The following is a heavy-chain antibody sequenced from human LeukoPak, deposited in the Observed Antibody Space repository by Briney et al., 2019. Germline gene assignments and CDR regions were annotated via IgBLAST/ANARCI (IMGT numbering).Heavy chain of an antibody. CDR2: IYYSGST. V-gene: IGHV4-39*02. J-gene: IGHJ5*02. CDR1: GGSISSSSYY. Sequence: SETLSLTCTVSGGSISSSSYYWGWIRQPPGKGLEWIGSIYYSGSTYYNPSLKSRVTISVDTTKNQFSLKLSSVTAADTAVYYCAREPEQSILTSYYNFNWFDPWGQGTLVTVSS. D-gene: IGHD3-9*01. CDR3: AREPEQSILTSYYNFNWFDP.